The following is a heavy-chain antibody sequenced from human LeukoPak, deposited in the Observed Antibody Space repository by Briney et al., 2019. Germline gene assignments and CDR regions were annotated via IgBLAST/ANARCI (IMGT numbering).Heavy chain of an antibody. V-gene: IGHV4-59*01. CDR2: IYYSGST. CDR1: GGSISSYY. D-gene: IGHD3-22*01. CDR3: ARDQTYYDSGIDY. Sequence: SETLSLTCTVSGGSISSYYWSWIRQPPGKGLEWIGYIYYSGSTNYNPSLKSRVTISVDTSKNQFSLKLSSVTAADTAVYYCARDQTYYDSGIDYWGQGTLVTVSS. J-gene: IGHJ4*02.